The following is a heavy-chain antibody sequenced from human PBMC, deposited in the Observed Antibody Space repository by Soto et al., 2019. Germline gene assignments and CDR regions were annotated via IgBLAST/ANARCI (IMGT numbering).Heavy chain of an antibody. CDR1: GGSISSSSYY. D-gene: IGHD3-10*01. CDR3: ASHNILWFGELLDNWFDP. V-gene: IGHV4-39*01. Sequence: SETLSLTCTVSGGSISSSSYYWGWIRQPPGKGLEWIGSIYYSGSTYYNPSLKSRVTISVDTSKNQFSLKLSSVTAADTAVYYCASHNILWFGELLDNWFDPWGQGTLVTVSS. J-gene: IGHJ5*02. CDR2: IYYSGST.